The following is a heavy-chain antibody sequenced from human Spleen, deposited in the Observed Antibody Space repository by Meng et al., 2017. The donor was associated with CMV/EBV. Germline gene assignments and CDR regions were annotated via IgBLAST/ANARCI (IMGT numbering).Heavy chain of an antibody. CDR2: ISYNGDNT. D-gene: IGHD5-18*01. J-gene: IGHJ6*02. CDR3: ARAEKSSYGYYYYGMDV. V-gene: IGHV3-30-3*01. CDR1: GFTFKGHA. Sequence: GESLKISCAGSGFTFKGHAMHWVRQAPGRGLEWVAAISYNGDNTHHADSVKGRFTISRDNAKNSLYLQMNSLGAEDTAVYYCARAEKSSYGYYYYGMDVWGQGTTVTVSS.